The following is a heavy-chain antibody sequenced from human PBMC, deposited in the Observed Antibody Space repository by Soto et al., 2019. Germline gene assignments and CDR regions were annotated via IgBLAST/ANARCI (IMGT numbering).Heavy chain of an antibody. CDR1: GYTFTSYY. J-gene: IGHJ4*02. CDR2: INPSGGST. CDR3: ARSSLGYCSGGSCYGFDY. D-gene: IGHD2-15*01. V-gene: IGHV1-46*03. Sequence: ASVTVSCKASGYTFTSYYMHWVRQAPGQGLEWMGIINPSGGSTSYAQKFQGRVTMTRDTSTSTVYMELSSLRSEDTAVYYCARSSLGYCSGGSCYGFDYWGQGTLVTVSS.